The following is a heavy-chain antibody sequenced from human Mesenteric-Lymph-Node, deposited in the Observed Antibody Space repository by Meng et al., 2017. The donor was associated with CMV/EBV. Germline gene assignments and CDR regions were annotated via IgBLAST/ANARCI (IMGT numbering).Heavy chain of an antibody. CDR3: ARVRYYYGMDV. CDR1: GDSVSSNSAA. CDR2: TYYRSKWYN. J-gene: IGHJ6*02. V-gene: IGHV6-1*01. Sequence: SETLSLTCDISGDSVSSNSAACNWIRQSPSRGLEWLGRTYYRSKWYNDYADSVKSRITINPDTSKNQFSLQLNSVTPEDTAVYYCARVRYYYGMDVWGQGTTVTVSS.